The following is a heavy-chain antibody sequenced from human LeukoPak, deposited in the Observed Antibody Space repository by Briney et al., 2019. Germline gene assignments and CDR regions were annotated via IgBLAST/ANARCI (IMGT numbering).Heavy chain of an antibody. CDR3: AGELHQQLWLDF. J-gene: IGHJ4*02. Sequence: GGSLRLSCAASGFTFSSYAMHWVRQAPGKGLEWVAVISYDGSNKYYADSVKRRFTISRDNYKNTLYLQMNSLRAEDAAVYYCAGELHQQLWLDFWGQGTLVTVSS. V-gene: IGHV3-30-3*01. D-gene: IGHD6-13*01. CDR1: GFTFSSYA. CDR2: ISYDGSNK.